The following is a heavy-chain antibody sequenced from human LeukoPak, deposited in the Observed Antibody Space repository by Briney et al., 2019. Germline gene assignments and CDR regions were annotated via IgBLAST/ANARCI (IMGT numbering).Heavy chain of an antibody. CDR1: GGSISSSSYY. Sequence: SETLSLTCTVSGGSISSSSYYWGWIRQPPGKGLEWIGSISYRGSTYYNPSLKSRVTMSVDPSKKQLSLKLNSVAAADTAVYYCAREAWDTGGNFDYWGQGSLVTVSS. V-gene: IGHV4-39*07. CDR2: ISYRGST. CDR3: AREAWDTGGNFDY. D-gene: IGHD1-26*01. J-gene: IGHJ4*02.